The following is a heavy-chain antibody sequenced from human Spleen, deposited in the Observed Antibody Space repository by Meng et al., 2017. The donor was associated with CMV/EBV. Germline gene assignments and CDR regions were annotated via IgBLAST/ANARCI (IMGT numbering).Heavy chain of an antibody. V-gene: IGHV3-21*01. D-gene: IGHD6-19*01. CDR3: ARAESDSGWYQYYFDY. J-gene: IGHJ4*02. Sequence: GESLKISCAASGFTFSTYSMNWVRQAPGKGLEWVSSISSRSSYIYYADSVKGRFTISRDNAKNSLYLQMNSLRAEDTAVYYCARAESDSGWYQYYFDYWGQGTVVTVSS. CDR2: ISSRSSYI. CDR1: GFTFSTYS.